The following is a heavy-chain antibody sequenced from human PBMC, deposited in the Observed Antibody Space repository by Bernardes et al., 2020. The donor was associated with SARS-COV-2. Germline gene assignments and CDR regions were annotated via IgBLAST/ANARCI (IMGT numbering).Heavy chain of an antibody. D-gene: IGHD2-8*01. CDR2: ITTVSAS. CDR3: SRDRVSKSRRYGVFDY. CDR1: GFNFTDYY. Sequence: GGSLRLSCATSGFNFTDYYMTWIRQAPGKGLECISPITTVSASYYAESARGRFTISRVDAKNSLYLQMMSLRAEDTAVTYCSRDRVSKSRRYGVFDYWGQGILVTVSS. J-gene: IGHJ4*02. V-gene: IGHV3-11*01.